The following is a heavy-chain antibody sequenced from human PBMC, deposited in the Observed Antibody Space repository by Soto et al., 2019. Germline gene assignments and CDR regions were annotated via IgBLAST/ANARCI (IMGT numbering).Heavy chain of an antibody. CDR3: VGNYYYYGMDV. V-gene: IGHV4-34*01. Sequence: PSETLSLTCAVYGGSFSGYYWSWIRQPPGKGLEWIGEINHSGSTNYNPSLKSRVTISVDTSKNQFSLKLSSVTAADTAVYYCVGNYYYYGMDVWGQGTTVTVSS. CDR1: GGSFSGYY. CDR2: INHSGST. J-gene: IGHJ6*02.